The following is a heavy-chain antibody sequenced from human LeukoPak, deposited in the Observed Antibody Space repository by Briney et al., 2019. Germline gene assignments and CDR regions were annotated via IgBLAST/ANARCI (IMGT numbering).Heavy chain of an antibody. V-gene: IGHV3-74*01. CDR3: AREKYSGYVHF. J-gene: IGHJ4*02. D-gene: IGHD5-12*01. Sequence: NPGGSLRLSCAASGFTFSNYWMHWVRQTPGKGLVWVSRIISDGSSTSYADSVKGRFTISRDNAKNSLYLQMNSLRAEDTAVYYCAREKYSGYVHFWGQGTLVTVSS. CDR2: IISDGSST. CDR1: GFTFSNYW.